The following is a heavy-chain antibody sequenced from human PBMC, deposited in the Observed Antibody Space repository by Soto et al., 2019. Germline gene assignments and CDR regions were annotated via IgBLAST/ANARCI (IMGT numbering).Heavy chain of an antibody. D-gene: IGHD6-13*01. CDR2: ISVSGGRT. CDR3: ARVKQQLELNAFDI. Sequence: EVQLLESGGGLVQPGGSLRLSCAASGFSFGTYAMTCVRQAPGKGLEWISTISVSGGRTYYSDSMKGRFTISRDNSKNTLSLQMNSLRVEDTAQYYCARVKQQLELNAFDIWGQGTMVTVSS. V-gene: IGHV3-23*01. J-gene: IGHJ3*02. CDR1: GFSFGTYA.